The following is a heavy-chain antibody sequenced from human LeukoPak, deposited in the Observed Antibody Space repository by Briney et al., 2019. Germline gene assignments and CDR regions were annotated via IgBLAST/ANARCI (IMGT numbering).Heavy chain of an antibody. V-gene: IGHV3-30*02. D-gene: IGHD6-13*01. J-gene: IGHJ4*02. CDR2: IRYDGSNK. CDR3: AREFYSSSQSYFDY. Sequence: GGSLRLSCAASGFTFSSYGMHWVRQAPGKGLEWVAFIRYDGSNKYYADSVKGRFTISRDNSKNTLYLQMNSLRAEDTAVCYCAREFYSSSQSYFDYWGQGTLVTVSS. CDR1: GFTFSSYG.